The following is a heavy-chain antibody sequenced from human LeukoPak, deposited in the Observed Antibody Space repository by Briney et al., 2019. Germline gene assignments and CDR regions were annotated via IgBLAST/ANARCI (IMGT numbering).Heavy chain of an antibody. D-gene: IGHD5-18*01. J-gene: IGHJ4*02. V-gene: IGHV1-46*01. Sequence: ASVKVSCKASGYTFTGYYMHWVRQAPGQGLEWMGIINPSGGSTSYAQKFQGRVTMTRDTSTSTVYMELSSLRSEDTAVYYCARALPIHQFSPYFDYWGQGTLVTVSS. CDR1: GYTFTGYY. CDR2: INPSGGST. CDR3: ARALPIHQFSPYFDY.